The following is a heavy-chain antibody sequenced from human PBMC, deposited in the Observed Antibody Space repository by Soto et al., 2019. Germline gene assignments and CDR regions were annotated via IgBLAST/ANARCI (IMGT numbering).Heavy chain of an antibody. CDR3: ANPIVGANYHFDF. CDR2: ITNSGGYT. V-gene: IGHV3-23*01. CDR1: GFRFSIHA. Sequence: EVQLLESGGGLVQPGGSLRLSCAASGFRFSIHAMTWVRQAPGRGLEWVSSITNSGGYTYYADSVKGRFTISRDNSNNTLFLQMNSLRAEDTAVYYCANPIVGANYHFDFWGQGTLLTVAS. D-gene: IGHD1-26*01. J-gene: IGHJ4*02.